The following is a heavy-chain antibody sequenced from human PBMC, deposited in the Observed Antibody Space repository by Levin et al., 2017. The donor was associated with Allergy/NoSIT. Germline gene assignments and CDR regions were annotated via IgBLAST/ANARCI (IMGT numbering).Heavy chain of an antibody. J-gene: IGHJ4*02. V-gene: IGHV1-24*01. D-gene: IGHD3-22*01. CDR2: FDPEDGET. CDR3: ATWNYYDSSGYTPFDY. CDR1: GYTLTELS. Sequence: ASVKVSCKVSGYTLTELSMHWVRQAPGKGLEWMGGFDPEDGETIYAQKFQGRVTMTEDTSTDTAYMELSSLRSEDTAVYYCATWNYYDSSGYTPFDYWGQGTLVTVSS.